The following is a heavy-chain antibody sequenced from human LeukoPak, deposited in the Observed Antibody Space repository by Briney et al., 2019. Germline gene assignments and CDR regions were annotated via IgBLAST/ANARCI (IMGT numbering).Heavy chain of an antibody. CDR1: GGSIRSYY. D-gene: IGHD3-16*01. CDR2: IYTSGST. Sequence: SETLSLTCTVSGGSIRSYYWSWIRQPAGKGLEWIGRIYTSGSTNYNPSLKSRVTMSIDTSKNQFSLNLSSVTAADTAVYYCARDTGGGRYYYYYMDVWGKGITVTVSS. CDR3: ARDTGGGRYYYYYMDV. J-gene: IGHJ6*03. V-gene: IGHV4-4*07.